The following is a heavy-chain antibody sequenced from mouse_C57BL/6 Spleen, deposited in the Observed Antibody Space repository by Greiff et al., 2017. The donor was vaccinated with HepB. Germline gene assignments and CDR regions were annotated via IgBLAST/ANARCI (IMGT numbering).Heavy chain of an antibody. CDR1: GYTFTSYW. Sequence: VQLQQPGAELVRPGSSVKLSCKASGYTFTSYWMDWVKQRPGQGLEWIGNIYPSDSETHYNQKFKDKATLTVDKSSSTAYMQLSSLTSEDSAVYYCARRDDYDVNYWGQGTTLTVSS. CDR3: ARRDDYDVNY. D-gene: IGHD2-4*01. J-gene: IGHJ2*01. CDR2: IYPSDSET. V-gene: IGHV1-61*01.